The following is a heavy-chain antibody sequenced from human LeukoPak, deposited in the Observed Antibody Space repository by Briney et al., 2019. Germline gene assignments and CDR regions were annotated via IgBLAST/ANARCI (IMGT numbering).Heavy chain of an antibody. V-gene: IGHV3-30*02. D-gene: IGHD3-10*02. CDR2: ILYDGSNK. CDR3: AELGITMIGGV. Sequence: GGSLRLSCAASGFAFSSNGMHWVRQTPGKGLEWVAFILYDGSNKHYADSVKGRFTISRDNAKNSLYLQMNSLRAEDTAVYYCAELGITMIGGVWGKGTTVTISS. J-gene: IGHJ6*04. CDR1: GFAFSSNG.